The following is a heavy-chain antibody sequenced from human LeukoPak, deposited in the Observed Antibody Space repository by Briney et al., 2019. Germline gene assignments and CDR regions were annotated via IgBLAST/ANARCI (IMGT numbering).Heavy chain of an antibody. CDR3: ARGPRYISGRYAESFSIDY. CDR1: GYSFNGSY. D-gene: IGHD6-19*01. CDR2: INPDTGGT. J-gene: IGHJ4*02. Sequence: ASVKVSCKASGYSFNGSYLHGLRQAPGQVFEWMGWINPDTGGTNYVHNFQGRVTMTRDTSISAAYMELSSLRSGDTAIYYCARGPRYISGRYAESFSIDYWGQGTLVTVSS. V-gene: IGHV1-2*02.